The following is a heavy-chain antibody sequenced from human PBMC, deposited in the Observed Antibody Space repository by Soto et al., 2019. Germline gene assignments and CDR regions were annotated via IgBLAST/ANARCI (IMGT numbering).Heavy chain of an antibody. CDR2: ISYAGSKT. Sequence: QVPLVESGGGVVQPGRSLRLSCTASGFHFITYAFHWVRRTPDKGLEWLEAISYAGSKTFYAASLKGRFIISRDNSKGTLHLQVDSLRAEDTAVYYCGRDPSRRIHDVSGWMDNIFDPWGQGTLVTVSS. CDR1: GFHFITYA. CDR3: GRDPSRRIHDVSGWMDNIFDP. V-gene: IGHV3-30*04. D-gene: IGHD6-19*01. J-gene: IGHJ5*02.